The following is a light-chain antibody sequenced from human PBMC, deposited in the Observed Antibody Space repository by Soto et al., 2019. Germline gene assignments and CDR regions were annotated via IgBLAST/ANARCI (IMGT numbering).Light chain of an antibody. V-gene: IGKV1-12*01. CDR1: QDIDRW. J-gene: IGKJ4*01. CDR3: PQASSFPPT. Sequence: DIQMTQSPSSVSASVGDRVTITCRASQDIDRWLAWYQQKPGKAPRLLIYAAAGLPSGVPSRFSGSGSGTDFTLTLSSLQPEDFAIYYCPQASSFPPTFGGGTKLEIK. CDR2: AAA.